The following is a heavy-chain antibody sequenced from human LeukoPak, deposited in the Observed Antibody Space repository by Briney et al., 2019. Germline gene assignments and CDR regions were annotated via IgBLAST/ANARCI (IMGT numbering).Heavy chain of an antibody. CDR2: INPSGGST. J-gene: IGHJ4*02. V-gene: IGHV1-46*03. CDR3: AREMSQVRHVGDY. D-gene: IGHD2-15*01. Sequence: ASVKVSCKASGYTFTTYYMHWVRQAPGQGLEWMGIINPSGGSTNYAQKFQGRVTMTRDTSTSTVYMELSSLRSEDTAVYYCAREMSQVRHVGDYWGQGTLVTVSS. CDR1: GYTFTTYY.